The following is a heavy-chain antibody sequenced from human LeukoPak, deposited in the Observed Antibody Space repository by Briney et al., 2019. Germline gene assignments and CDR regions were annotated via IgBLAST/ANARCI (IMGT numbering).Heavy chain of an antibody. CDR3: AKLLDYSSNWSQGNFDY. CDR1: GFTFSDYY. J-gene: IGHJ4*02. Sequence: PGGSLRLSCAASGFTFSDYYMSWIRQAPGKGLEWVSYISSSGSTIYYADSVKGRFTISRDNSKNTLYVQMSSLRAEDTAVYYCAKLLDYSSNWSQGNFDYWGQGTLVTVSS. CDR2: ISSSGSTI. V-gene: IGHV3-11*01. D-gene: IGHD6-13*01.